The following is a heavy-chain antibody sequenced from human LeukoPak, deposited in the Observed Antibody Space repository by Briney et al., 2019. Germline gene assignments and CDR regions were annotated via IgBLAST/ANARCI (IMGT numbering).Heavy chain of an antibody. Sequence: SESLSHTRASQPITSARPRAWSRQATGKGLEWIGSLQPSGSTYNNPSLMSRVTMSLDTSKNPFSLKMTSVTASDTRVYYCARDISGKWYYYWGQGTLVTVSS. J-gene: IGHJ4*02. D-gene: IGHD2-15*01. V-gene: IGHV4-38-2*02. CDR1: PITSARP. CDR2: LQPSGST. CDR3: ARDISGKWYYY.